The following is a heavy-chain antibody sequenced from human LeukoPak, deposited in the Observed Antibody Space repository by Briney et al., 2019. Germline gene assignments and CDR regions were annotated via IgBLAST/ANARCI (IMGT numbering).Heavy chain of an antibody. V-gene: IGHV3-23*01. CDR3: AKGALVGATLDYFDY. CDR2: ISGSGGST. J-gene: IGHJ4*02. D-gene: IGHD1-26*01. Sequence: GGSLRLSCAASGFTFSNYAMSWVRQAPGKGLEWVSAISGSGGSTYYADSVKGGFTISRDNSKNTLYLQMNRLRAEDTAVYYCAKGALVGATLDYFDYWGQGTLVTVSS. CDR1: GFTFSNYA.